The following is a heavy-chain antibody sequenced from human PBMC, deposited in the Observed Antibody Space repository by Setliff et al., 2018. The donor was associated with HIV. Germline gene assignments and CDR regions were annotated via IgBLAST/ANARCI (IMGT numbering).Heavy chain of an antibody. V-gene: IGHV4-59*08. CDR1: GGSISRYY. J-gene: IGHJ6*03. D-gene: IGHD2-2*01. CDR3: ARGVVVVPAAREHYYYMDV. CDR2: IYYSGST. Sequence: SETLSLTCSVSGGSISRYYWSWLRQLPGKGLQWIGYIYYSGSTHYNSSLKSRLTISVDTSKNQFSLKLSSVTAADTAVYYCARGVVVVPAAREHYYYMDVWGKGTTVTVS.